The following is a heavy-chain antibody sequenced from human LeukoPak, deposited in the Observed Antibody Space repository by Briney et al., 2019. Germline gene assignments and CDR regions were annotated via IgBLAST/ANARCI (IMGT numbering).Heavy chain of an antibody. J-gene: IGHJ6*02. CDR1: GFTISSYW. V-gene: IGHV3-7*01. Sequence: GSLRLSCAVSGFTISSYWMSWVRQAPGKGPEWVANINEDGSEKHYVDSVKGRFTISRDNARNSLYLQMNSLRAEDTAVYYCARAMQYSSSVPPYYYYYYGMDVWGQGTTVTVSS. D-gene: IGHD6-6*01. CDR2: INEDGSEK. CDR3: ARAMQYSSSVPPYYYYYYGMDV.